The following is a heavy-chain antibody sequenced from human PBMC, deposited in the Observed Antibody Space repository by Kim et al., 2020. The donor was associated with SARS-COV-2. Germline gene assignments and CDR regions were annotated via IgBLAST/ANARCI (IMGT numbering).Heavy chain of an antibody. V-gene: IGHV1-18*01. CDR3: ARDLGHRGYSGYDFWGGLFDY. CDR1: GYTFTSYG. D-gene: IGHD5-12*01. CDR2: ISAYNGNT. Sequence: ASVKVSCKASGYTFTSYGISWVRQAPGQGLEWMGWISAYNGNTNYAQKLQGRVTMTTDTSTSTAYMELRSLRSDDTAVYYCARDLGHRGYSGYDFWGGLFDYWGQGTLVTVSS. J-gene: IGHJ4*02.